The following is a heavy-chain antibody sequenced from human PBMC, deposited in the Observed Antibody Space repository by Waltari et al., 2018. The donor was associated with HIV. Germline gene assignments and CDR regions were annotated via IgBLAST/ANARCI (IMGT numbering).Heavy chain of an antibody. CDR1: GDTFPPSS. CDR2: INPDSGDT. CDR3: ARGGDISLTHLPPGFRLEF. Sequence: VKTPGASAPPPCQVSGDTFPPSSLYLLRQAPGQGFEWLGRINPDSGDTTYSQTFQTRFTMTRDTASSSTYMELTRLTSADTAMYFCARGGDISLTHLPPGFRLEFWGHGTLVTVSS. D-gene: IGHD5-12*01. J-gene: IGHJ4*01. V-gene: IGHV1-2*06.